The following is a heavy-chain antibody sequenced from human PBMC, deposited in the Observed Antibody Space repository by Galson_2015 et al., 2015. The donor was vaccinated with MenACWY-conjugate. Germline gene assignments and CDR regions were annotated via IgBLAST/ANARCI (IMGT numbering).Heavy chain of an antibody. CDR2: IYPGDSDT. V-gene: IGHV5-51*01. D-gene: IGHD5-24*01. J-gene: IGHJ4*02. Sequence: QSGAEVKKPGESLTISCKGSGYTFTTYWIAWVRQMPGKGLEWMGIIYPGDSDTRYSPSFQGLVTISADKSITTAYLQWSSLKASDTAICYCARHRDGYTNDYWGQGTLVTVSS. CDR1: GYTFTTYW. CDR3: ARHRDGYTNDY.